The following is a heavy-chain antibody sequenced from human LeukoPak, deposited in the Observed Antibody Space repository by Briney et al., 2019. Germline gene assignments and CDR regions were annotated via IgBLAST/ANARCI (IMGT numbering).Heavy chain of an antibody. Sequence: GASVKVSCKASGGTFSSYAISWVRQAPGLGLEWMGWINPNSGCTNYAQKFQGWVTMTRDTSINTAYMELSSLKSDDTAVYYCARANYYDSIGDAFDIWGQGTMVTVSS. CDR1: GGTFSSYA. V-gene: IGHV1-2*04. D-gene: IGHD3-22*01. J-gene: IGHJ3*02. CDR3: ARANYYDSIGDAFDI. CDR2: INPNSGCT.